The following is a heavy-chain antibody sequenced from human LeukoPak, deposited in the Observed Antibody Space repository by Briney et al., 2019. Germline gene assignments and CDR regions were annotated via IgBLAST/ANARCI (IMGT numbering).Heavy chain of an antibody. J-gene: IGHJ4*02. V-gene: IGHV4-4*07. CDR1: GGSISSYY. Sequence: SETLSLTCTASGGSISSYYWSWIRQPAGKGLEWIGRIYTSGSTNYNPSLKSRVTMSVDTSKNQFSLKPSSVTAADTAVYYCAREGGDYGLPDYWGQGTLVTVSS. CDR2: IYTSGST. D-gene: IGHD4-17*01. CDR3: AREGGDYGLPDY.